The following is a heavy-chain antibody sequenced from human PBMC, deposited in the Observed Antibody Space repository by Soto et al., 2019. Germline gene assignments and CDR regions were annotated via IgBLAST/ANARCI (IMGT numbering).Heavy chain of an antibody. Sequence: GGSLRLSCAASGFTFSSYGMHWVRQAPGKGMEWVAVIWYDGSNKYYADSVKGRFTISRDNSKNTLYLQMNSLRAEDTAVYYCASDSQEVLRYFDWLSYLFDYWGQGTLVTVS. V-gene: IGHV3-33*01. CDR1: GFTFSSYG. J-gene: IGHJ4*02. CDR3: ASDSQEVLRYFDWLSYLFDY. D-gene: IGHD3-9*01. CDR2: IWYDGSNK.